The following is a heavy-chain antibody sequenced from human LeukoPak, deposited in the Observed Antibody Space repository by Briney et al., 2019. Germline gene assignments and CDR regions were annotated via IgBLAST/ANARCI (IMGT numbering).Heavy chain of an antibody. J-gene: IGHJ4*02. D-gene: IGHD3-3*01. CDR3: AKWDYDFWSGYRTNDY. CDR2: INHSGST. V-gene: IGHV4-34*01. Sequence: PSETLSLTCAVYGGSFSGYYWSWIRQPPGEGLEWIGEINHSGSTNYNPSLKSRVTISVDTSKNQFSLKLSSVTAADTAVYYCAKWDYDFWSGYRTNDYWGQGTLVTVSS. CDR1: GGSFSGYY.